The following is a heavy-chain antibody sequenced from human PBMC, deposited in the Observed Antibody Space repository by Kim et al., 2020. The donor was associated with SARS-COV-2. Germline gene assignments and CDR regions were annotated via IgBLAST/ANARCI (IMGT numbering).Heavy chain of an antibody. V-gene: IGHV3-23*01. CDR1: GFSFSNYA. Sequence: GGSLRLYCAASGFSFSNYAMSWVRQAPGKGPEWVSVISGSGGSTYYADSVKGRFTISRDNSKNTLYLQMNSLRAEDTAVYYCAKDSRYDFWSGYYFDYWGQGTLVTVSS. J-gene: IGHJ4*02. CDR3: AKDSRYDFWSGYYFDY. CDR2: ISGSGGST. D-gene: IGHD3-3*01.